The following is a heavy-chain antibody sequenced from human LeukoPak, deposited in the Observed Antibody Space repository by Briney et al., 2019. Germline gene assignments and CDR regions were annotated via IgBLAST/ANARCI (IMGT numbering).Heavy chain of an antibody. CDR1: GFPVSSNF. CDR2: IKQDGSEK. CDR3: ARDTRGIFDY. D-gene: IGHD3-10*01. V-gene: IGHV3-7*05. Sequence: GGSLRLSCAVSGFPVSSNFMSWVRQAPGKGLEWVANIKQDGSEKNYVDSVKGRFTISRDNAKNSLYLQMNSLRAEDTAEYYCARDTRGIFDYWGQGTLVTVSS. J-gene: IGHJ4*02.